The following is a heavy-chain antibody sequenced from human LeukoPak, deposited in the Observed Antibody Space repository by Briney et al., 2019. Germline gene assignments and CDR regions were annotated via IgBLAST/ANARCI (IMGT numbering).Heavy chain of an antibody. CDR3: ARSPNSYDILTGYYRRGVGWFDP. V-gene: IGHV4-4*07. CDR2: IYTSGST. D-gene: IGHD3-9*01. Sequence: PSETLSLTCTVSGGSISSYYWSWIRQPAGKGLEWIGRIYTSGSTNYNPSLKSRVTMSVDTSKNQFSLKLSSVTAADTAVYYCARSPNSYDILTGYYRRGVGWFDPWGQGTLVTVSS. CDR1: GGSISSYY. J-gene: IGHJ5*02.